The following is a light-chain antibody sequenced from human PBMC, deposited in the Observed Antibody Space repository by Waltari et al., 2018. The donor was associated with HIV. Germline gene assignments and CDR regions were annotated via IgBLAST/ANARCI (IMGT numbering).Light chain of an antibody. CDR3: QQHYTSPYT. CDR1: PNVLNGSTNKNS. Sequence: DIVMTQSPDSLAVSLGERATINCKSSPNVLNGSTNKNSLAWYQQKSGQPPKLLIYWASTRESGVPERFSGSGSGTDFTLTISSLQAADVAVYYCQQHYTSPYTFGQGTKLEIK. J-gene: IGKJ2*01. V-gene: IGKV4-1*01. CDR2: WAS.